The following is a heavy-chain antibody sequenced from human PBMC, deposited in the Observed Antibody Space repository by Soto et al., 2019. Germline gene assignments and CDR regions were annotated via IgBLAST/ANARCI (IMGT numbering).Heavy chain of an antibody. V-gene: IGHV4-59*08. CDR1: GGSISSYY. CDR2: IYYSGST. D-gene: IGHD2-21*01. Sequence: SETLSLTCTVSGGSISSYYWSWIRQPPGKGLEWIGYIYYSGSTNYNPSLKSRVTISVDTSKNQFSLKLSSVTAADTAVYYCARHGKEYCGGDCYYSWFDPWGQGTLVTVSS. CDR3: ARHGKEYCGGDCYYSWFDP. J-gene: IGHJ5*02.